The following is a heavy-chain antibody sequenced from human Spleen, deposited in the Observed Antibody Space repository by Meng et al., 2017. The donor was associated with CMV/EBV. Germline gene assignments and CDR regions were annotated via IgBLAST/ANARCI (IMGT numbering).Heavy chain of an antibody. CDR1: GFTFSNYG. Sequence: GGSLRLSCAASGFTFSNYGMHWVRQAPGKGLEWVAFTLYDGDDQNYAESVRGRFTVSRDNSKNTLYLQMNSLRPDDTAVYYCARKRGLDVWGQGTTVTVSS. CDR3: ARKRGLDV. CDR2: TLYDGDDQ. J-gene: IGHJ6*02. V-gene: IGHV3-30*02.